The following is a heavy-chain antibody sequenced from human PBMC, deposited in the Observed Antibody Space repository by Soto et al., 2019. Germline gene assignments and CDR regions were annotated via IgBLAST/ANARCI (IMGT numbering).Heavy chain of an antibody. CDR3: ARDRQSVRGVQIAVGNFDS. J-gene: IGHJ4*02. V-gene: IGHV3-74*01. Sequence: GGSLRLSCAASGFTFSTYWMHWVRQAPGKGLVWVSLIKSDGRTTDYADSVKGRFTISRDNAKNTLYLQMTSLRAEDTAVYYCARDRQSVRGVQIAVGNFDSWGQGTLVTVSS. D-gene: IGHD6-19*01. CDR2: IKSDGRTT. CDR1: GFTFSTYW.